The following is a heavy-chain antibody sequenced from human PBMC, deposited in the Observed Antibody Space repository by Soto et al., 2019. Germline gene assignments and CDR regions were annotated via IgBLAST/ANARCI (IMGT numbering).Heavy chain of an antibody. CDR3: AREPYGSGSSPIDY. J-gene: IGHJ4*02. CDR2: IIPILGIA. Sequence: GASVKVSWKASGGTFSSYTISWVRQAPGQGLEWMGRIIPILGIANYAQKFQGRVTITADKSTSTAYMELSSLRSEDTAVYYCAREPYGSGSSPIDYWGQGTLVTVSS. D-gene: IGHD3-10*01. CDR1: GGTFSSYT. V-gene: IGHV1-69*04.